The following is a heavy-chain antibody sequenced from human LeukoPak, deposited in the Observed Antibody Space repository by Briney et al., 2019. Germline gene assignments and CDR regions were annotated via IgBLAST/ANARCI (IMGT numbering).Heavy chain of an antibody. Sequence: GGSLRLSCAASGFTFSSYSMSWVRQAPGKGLEWVSAISGSGGSTYYADSVKGRFTISRDNYKNTLYLQMNSLRAEDTAVYYCANPERDDAFDIWGQGTMVTVSS. CDR3: ANPERDDAFDI. CDR2: ISGSGGST. CDR1: GFTFSSYS. V-gene: IGHV3-23*01. D-gene: IGHD1-14*01. J-gene: IGHJ3*02.